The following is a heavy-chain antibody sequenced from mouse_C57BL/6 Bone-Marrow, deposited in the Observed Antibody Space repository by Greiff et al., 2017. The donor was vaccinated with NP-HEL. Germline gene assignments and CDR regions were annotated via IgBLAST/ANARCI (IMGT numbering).Heavy chain of an antibody. CDR3: AREGGLLLYYFDY. CDR2: ISYDGSN. Sequence: VQLKESGPGLVKPSQSLSLTCSVTGYSITSGYYWNWIRQFPGNKLEWMGYISYDGSNNYNPSLKNRISITRDTSKNQFFLKLNSVTTEDTATYYCAREGGLLLYYFDYWGQGTTLTVSS. J-gene: IGHJ2*01. D-gene: IGHD1-1*01. CDR1: GYSITSGYY. V-gene: IGHV3-6*01.